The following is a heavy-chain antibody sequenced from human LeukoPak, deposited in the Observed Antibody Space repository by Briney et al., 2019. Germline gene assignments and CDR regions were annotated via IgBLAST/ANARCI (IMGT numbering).Heavy chain of an antibody. CDR1: GFTFSSYA. J-gene: IGHJ4*02. CDR2: TSGNGEKT. CDR3: GRDRRYSFDS. Sequence: GGSLRLSCAASGFTFSSYAMGWVRQAPGKGLEWVSSTSGNGEKTFYADSVEGRFTISRDNSKYTLDLQMNSLRVEDTAVYYCGRDRRYSFDSWGQGTLVTVSS. D-gene: IGHD1-14*01. V-gene: IGHV3-23*01.